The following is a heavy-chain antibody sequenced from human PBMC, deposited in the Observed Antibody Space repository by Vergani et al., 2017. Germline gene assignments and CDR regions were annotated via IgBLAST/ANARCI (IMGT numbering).Heavy chain of an antibody. D-gene: IGHD1-26*01. CDR2: IRSKAYGGTT. V-gene: IGHV3-49*03. Sequence: EVQLVESGGGLVQPGRSLRLSCTASGFTFGDYAMSWFRQAPGKGLEWVGFIRSKAYGGTTEYAASVKGRFTISRDDYKSIAYLQMNSLKTEDTAVYYCTRGSGSYRDDNWFDPWGQGTLVTVSS. J-gene: IGHJ5*02. CDR3: TRGSGSYRDDNWFDP. CDR1: GFTFGDYA.